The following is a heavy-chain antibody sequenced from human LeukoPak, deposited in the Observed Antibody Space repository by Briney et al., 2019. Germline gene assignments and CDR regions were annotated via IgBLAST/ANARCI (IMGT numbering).Heavy chain of an antibody. CDR3: ARDGSIAVVPAAISFFDY. CDR1: GYTFTGFY. V-gene: IGHV1-2*02. CDR2: INPNSGGT. J-gene: IGHJ4*02. Sequence: ASVRVSCKASGYTFTGFYMHWVRPAPGQGLEWMGWINPNSGGTIFAQKFQGRVTMTRDTSISTAYLELTRLPSDETAVYYRARDGSIAVVPAAISFFDYWAQGTLVTVP. D-gene: IGHD2-2*01.